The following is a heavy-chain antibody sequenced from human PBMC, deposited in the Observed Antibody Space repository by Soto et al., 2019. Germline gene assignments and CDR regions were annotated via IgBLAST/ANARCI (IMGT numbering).Heavy chain of an antibody. V-gene: IGHV3-23*01. Sequence: EVQLLESGGGLVQPGGSLRLSCAASGFTFSSYAMSWVRQAPGKGLEWVSAVSSSGSSTYYADSVKGRFTISRDNSKNTPYLQMNSLRAEDTAAYDCATETSTRYGGLDYYAVDVWGQGTTVTVSS. CDR1: GFTFSSYA. J-gene: IGHJ6*02. CDR3: ATETSTRYGGLDYYAVDV. CDR2: VSSSGSST. D-gene: IGHD6-13*01.